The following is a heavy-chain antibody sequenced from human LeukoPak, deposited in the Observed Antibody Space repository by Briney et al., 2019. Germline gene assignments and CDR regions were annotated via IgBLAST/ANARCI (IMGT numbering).Heavy chain of an antibody. CDR2: ISGSGGSA. D-gene: IGHD3-10*01. Sequence: GGSLRLSCAASGFTLSSYAMSWVRQAPGKGLEWVSTISGSGGSAYYADSVKGRFTISRDNSKNTLYLQMNSLRAEDTAVYYCANRAAFGDYFDYWGQGTLVTVSS. V-gene: IGHV3-23*01. CDR3: ANRAAFGDYFDY. J-gene: IGHJ4*02. CDR1: GFTLSSYA.